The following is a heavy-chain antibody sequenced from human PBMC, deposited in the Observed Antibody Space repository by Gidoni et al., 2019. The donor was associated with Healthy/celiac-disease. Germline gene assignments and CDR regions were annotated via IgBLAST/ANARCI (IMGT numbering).Heavy chain of an antibody. CDR1: GFTFSSYA. V-gene: IGHV3-23*01. CDR2: ISGSGGST. Sequence: EVQLLESGGGLVQPGGSLRLSCAASGFTFSSYAMSWVRQAPGKGLGWVSAISGSGGSTYYADSVKGRFTISRDKSKNTLYLQMNSLRAEDTAVYYCAKVYSRHIVVVVAYMDVWGQGTTVTVSS. J-gene: IGHJ6*03. CDR3: AKVYSRHIVVVVAYMDV. D-gene: IGHD2-15*01.